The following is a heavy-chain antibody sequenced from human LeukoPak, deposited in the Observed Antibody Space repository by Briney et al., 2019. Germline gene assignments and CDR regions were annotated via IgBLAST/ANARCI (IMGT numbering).Heavy chain of an antibody. CDR2: IYSGGST. Sequence: GGSLRLSCAASGFTVSSKYMSWVRQAPGKGLEWVSVIYSGGSTYYADSVKGRFTISRDNSKNTLYLQMNSLRAEDTAVYYCVREYCSGGSCSDAFDIWGQGTMVTVSS. CDR1: GFTVSSKY. J-gene: IGHJ3*02. V-gene: IGHV3-66*01. D-gene: IGHD2-15*01. CDR3: VREYCSGGSCSDAFDI.